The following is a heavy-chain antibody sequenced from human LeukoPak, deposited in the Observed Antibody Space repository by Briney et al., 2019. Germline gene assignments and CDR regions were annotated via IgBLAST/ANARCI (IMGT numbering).Heavy chain of an antibody. J-gene: IGHJ4*02. CDR3: ARTEITMVRGVNLNDY. D-gene: IGHD3-10*01. CDR1: GYTFTSYG. CDR2: ISAYNGNT. V-gene: IGHV1-18*01. Sequence: GASVKVSCKAPGYTFTSYGIRWVRQAPGQGLEWMGWISAYNGNTNYVQKLQGRVTMTTDTSTSTAYMELRSLRSDDTAVYYCARTEITMVRGVNLNDYWGQGTLVTVSS.